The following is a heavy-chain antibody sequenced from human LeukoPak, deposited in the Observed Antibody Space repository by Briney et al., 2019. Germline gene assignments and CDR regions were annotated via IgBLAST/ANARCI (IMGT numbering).Heavy chain of an antibody. D-gene: IGHD1-26*01. J-gene: IGHJ4*02. CDR2: INAGNGNT. V-gene: IGHV1-3*01. Sequence: ASVNVSCKASGYTFTSYAMHWVRQAPGQRLEWMGWINAGNGNTKYSQKFQGRVTITRDTSASTAYMELSSLRSEDTAVYYCARTRSGSSNFDYWGQGTLVTVSS. CDR1: GYTFTSYA. CDR3: ARTRSGSSNFDY.